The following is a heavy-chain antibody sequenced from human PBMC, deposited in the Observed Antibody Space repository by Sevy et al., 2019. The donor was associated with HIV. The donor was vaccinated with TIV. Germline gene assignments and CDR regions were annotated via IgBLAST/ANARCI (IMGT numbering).Heavy chain of an antibody. CDR3: ARQVDNWFDP. Sequence: ASVKVSCETSGYTFTYYYIHWVRQAPGQGLGWMGWINPSSGGTQYAQKFQGRVSVTIDTSRRTSYMELRRLRSDDTALYYCARQVDNWFDPWGQGTPVTVSS. CDR1: GYTFTYYY. D-gene: IGHD2-15*01. J-gene: IGHJ5*02. V-gene: IGHV1-2*02. CDR2: INPSSGGT.